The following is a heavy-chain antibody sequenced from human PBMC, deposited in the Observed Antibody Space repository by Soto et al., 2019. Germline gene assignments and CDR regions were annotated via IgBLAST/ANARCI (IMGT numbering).Heavy chain of an antibody. V-gene: IGHV1-3*01. CDR1: GYSFTSYA. CDR3: ARDVATPFNYFDY. Sequence: ASVKVSCKASGYSFTSYAMHLVRQAPGQRLEWMGWINAGNGNTKYSQKFQGRVTITRDTSASTAYMELSSLRSEDTAVYFCARDVATPFNYFDYWGQGTLVTVSS. CDR2: INAGNGNT. J-gene: IGHJ4*02. D-gene: IGHD1-1*01.